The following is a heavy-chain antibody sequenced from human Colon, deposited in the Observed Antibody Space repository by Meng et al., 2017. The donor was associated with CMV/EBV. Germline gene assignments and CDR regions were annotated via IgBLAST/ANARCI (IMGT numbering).Heavy chain of an antibody. CDR1: GYTFTAKH. Sequence: QVQLIQSGTEVKKPGASVKVSCKTSGYTFTAKHLYWVRHAPGQGLEWMGWIYPQNGGTYFAQKFQGRVTMTSDTSISTAYMELSSLTSDDTAIYYCIKEDWYFDFWGQGTLVTAS. D-gene: IGHD2-21*01. CDR3: IKEDWYFDF. CDR2: IYPQNGGT. V-gene: IGHV1-2*02. J-gene: IGHJ4*02.